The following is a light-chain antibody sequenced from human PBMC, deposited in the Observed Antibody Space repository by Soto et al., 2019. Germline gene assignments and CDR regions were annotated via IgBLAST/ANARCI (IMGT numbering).Light chain of an antibody. Sequence: DIHMTQSPSSLSASVGNRVTITCRASQPVTNYLSWYQQKKGKAPTLLIYAASRLQSGVPSRFSAGGYGTEFNLSINSLLTEDFATYDCQQSYIAPWTFGQGTKVDIK. CDR1: QPVTNY. CDR2: AAS. CDR3: QQSYIAPWT. V-gene: IGKV1-39*01. J-gene: IGKJ1*01.